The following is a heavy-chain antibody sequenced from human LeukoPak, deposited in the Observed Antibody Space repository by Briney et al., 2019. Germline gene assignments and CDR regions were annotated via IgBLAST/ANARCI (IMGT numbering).Heavy chain of an antibody. Sequence: SETLSLTCTVSGGSISSYYWSWIRQPPGKGLEWIGYIYYSGSTNYNPSLKSRVTISVDTSKNQFSLKLSSVTAADTAVYYCAGARRDDYRPYYFDYWGQGTLVTVSS. CDR3: AGARRDDYRPYYFDY. V-gene: IGHV4-59*01. D-gene: IGHD4-11*01. CDR2: IYYSGST. J-gene: IGHJ4*02. CDR1: GGSISSYY.